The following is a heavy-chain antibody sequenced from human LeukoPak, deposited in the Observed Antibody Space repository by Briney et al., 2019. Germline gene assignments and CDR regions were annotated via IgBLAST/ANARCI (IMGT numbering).Heavy chain of an antibody. CDR1: GFTFSSYA. V-gene: IGHV3-30*04. CDR3: ARERVAFDI. Sequence: GESLRLSCAASGFTFSSYAMHWVRQAPGKGLEWVAVISYDGSNKYYADSAKGRFTISRDNSKNTLYLQMNSLRAEDTAVYYCARERVAFDIWGQGTMVTVSS. J-gene: IGHJ3*02. CDR2: ISYDGSNK.